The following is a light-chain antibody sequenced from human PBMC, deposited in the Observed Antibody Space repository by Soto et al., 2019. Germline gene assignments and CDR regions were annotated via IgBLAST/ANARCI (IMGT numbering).Light chain of an antibody. CDR1: QSVSSSY. CDR2: GAS. Sequence: EIVLTQSPGTLSLSPGERATLSCRASQSVSSSYLAWYQQKPGQAPRLLIYGASSRATGIPDRFSGSGYGTEFTITISRLEPEDVAVYYCQQYGSSPPYTFGQGTKLEIK. V-gene: IGKV3-20*01. CDR3: QQYGSSPPYT. J-gene: IGKJ2*01.